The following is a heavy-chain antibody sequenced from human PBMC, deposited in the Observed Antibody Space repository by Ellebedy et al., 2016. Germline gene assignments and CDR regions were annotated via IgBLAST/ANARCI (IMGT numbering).Heavy chain of an antibody. V-gene: IGHV3-7*03. J-gene: IGHJ4*02. D-gene: IGHD6-19*01. CDR1: GFTFSSYW. CDR3: AKCRHINGCLLDY. Sequence: GESLKISCAASGFTFSSYWMYWVRQAPGKGLEWVASIKEDGSFKQYVDSVRGRFTISRDSSKNTLYLDMDSLRAEDTAIYYCAKCRHINGCLLDYWGQGTLVTVSS. CDR2: IKEDGSFK.